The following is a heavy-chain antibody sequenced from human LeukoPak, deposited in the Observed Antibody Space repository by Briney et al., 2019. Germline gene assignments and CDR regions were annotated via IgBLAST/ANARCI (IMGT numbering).Heavy chain of an antibody. Sequence: ASVKVSCKASGYTFTGYYMHWVRQAPGQGLEWMGWMNPNSGNTGYAQKFQGRVTMTRNTSISTAYMELSSLRSEDTAVYYCALVAWVYGMDVWGQGTTVTVSS. J-gene: IGHJ6*02. V-gene: IGHV1-8*02. D-gene: IGHD2-8*02. CDR1: GYTFTGYY. CDR3: ALVAWVYGMDV. CDR2: MNPNSGNT.